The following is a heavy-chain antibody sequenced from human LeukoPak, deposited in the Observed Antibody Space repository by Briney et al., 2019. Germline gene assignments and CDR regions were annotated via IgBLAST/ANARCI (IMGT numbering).Heavy chain of an antibody. V-gene: IGHV4-34*01. CDR3: ARRYYYYYGMDV. Sequence: SETLSLTCAVYGGSFCGCYWSWIRQPPGKGLEWIGEINHRGSTNYNPSLKSRVTISADTSKNQFSLKLSSVTAADTAVYYCARRYYYYYGMDVWGKGTTVTVSS. CDR1: GGSFCGCY. J-gene: IGHJ6*04. CDR2: INHRGST.